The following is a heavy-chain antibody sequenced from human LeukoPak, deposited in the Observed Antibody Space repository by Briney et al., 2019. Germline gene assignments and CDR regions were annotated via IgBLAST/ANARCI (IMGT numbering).Heavy chain of an antibody. J-gene: IGHJ5*02. CDR3: AKDTESYGSGWFDP. CDR2: ISGSGGST. D-gene: IGHD5-18*01. CDR1: GFTFSSYA. Sequence: PGGSLRLSCAASGFTFSSYAMSWVRQAPGKGLEWVSAISGSGGSTYYADPVKGRFTISRDNSKNTLYLQMNSLRAEDTAVYYCAKDTESYGSGWFDPWGQGTLVTVSS. V-gene: IGHV3-23*01.